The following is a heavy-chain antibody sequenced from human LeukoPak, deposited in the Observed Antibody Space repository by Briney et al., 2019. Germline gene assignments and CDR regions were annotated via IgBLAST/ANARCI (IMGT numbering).Heavy chain of an antibody. CDR2: IYYSGST. V-gene: IGHV4-59*01. J-gene: IGHJ6*03. CDR3: ASTLPAESYYYDSSGYYPYYMDV. CDR1: GGSISSYY. D-gene: IGHD3-22*01. Sequence: SETLSLTCTVSGGSISSYYWSWIRQPPGKGLEWIGYIYYSGSTNYNPSLKSRVTISLDTSKNQFSLKLSSVTAADTAVYYCASTLPAESYYYDSSGYYPYYMDVWGKGTTVTVSS.